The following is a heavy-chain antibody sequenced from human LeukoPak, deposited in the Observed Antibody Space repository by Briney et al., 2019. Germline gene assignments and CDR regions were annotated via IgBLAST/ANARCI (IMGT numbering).Heavy chain of an antibody. V-gene: IGHV3-30*04. Sequence: GRSLRLSRAASGFNFNSYAVHWVRQAPGKGLEWVAFISYDGSNKYYADSVKGRFTISRDTSKTTLYLQMNSLRTEDTALYYCATELRILSWGVDAFDIWGQGTMVTVSS. D-gene: IGHD3-16*01. CDR2: ISYDGSNK. CDR1: GFNFNSYA. CDR3: ATELRILSWGVDAFDI. J-gene: IGHJ3*02.